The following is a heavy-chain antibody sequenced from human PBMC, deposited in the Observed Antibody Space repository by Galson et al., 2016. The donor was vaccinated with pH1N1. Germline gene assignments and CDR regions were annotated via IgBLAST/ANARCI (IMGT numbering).Heavy chain of an antibody. CDR2: ILYDGTNE. Sequence: SLRLSCAASGFTFTSYAMHWVRQAPGKGLEWVAVILYDGTNEYYADSVKGRFTISRDKTQSTVYLQMNSLRTEDTAVYYCARDREYSGDEGFHWAQGTLVIVSS. D-gene: IGHD5-12*01. J-gene: IGHJ4*02. CDR3: ARDREYSGDEGFH. V-gene: IGHV3-30*04. CDR1: GFTFTSYA.